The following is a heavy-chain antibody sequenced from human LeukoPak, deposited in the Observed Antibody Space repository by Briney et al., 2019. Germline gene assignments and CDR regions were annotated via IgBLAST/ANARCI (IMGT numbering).Heavy chain of an antibody. CDR3: AAQGRGYFYD. CDR1: GYTLTQLA. Sequence: ASVKVSCKVSGYTLTQLAIHWVRQAPGKGLGWMGGFDPEDGETVYAQKFQDSVTLTVDTSTDTASMELTSLAPEDTAVYYRAAQGRGYFYDWGGGAMV. J-gene: IGHJ2*01. CDR2: FDPEDGET. V-gene: IGHV1-24*01.